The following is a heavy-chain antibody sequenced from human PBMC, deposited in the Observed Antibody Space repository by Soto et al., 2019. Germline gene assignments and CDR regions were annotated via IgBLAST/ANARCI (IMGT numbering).Heavy chain of an antibody. CDR1: GGSFSGYY. Sequence: QVQLQQWGAGLLKPSETLSLTCAVYGGSFSGYYWSWIRQPPGKGLEWIGEINHSGSTNYNPSLKSRVTISVDSSKNQFSLKLSSVTAADTAVYYCARGFFVWGVFDYWGQGTLVTVSS. CDR2: INHSGST. V-gene: IGHV4-34*01. D-gene: IGHD3-16*01. J-gene: IGHJ4*02. CDR3: ARGFFVWGVFDY.